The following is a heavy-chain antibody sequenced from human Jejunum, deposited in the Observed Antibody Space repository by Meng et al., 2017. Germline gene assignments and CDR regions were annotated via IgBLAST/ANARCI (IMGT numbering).Heavy chain of an antibody. CDR2: VFYTGST. CDR1: GVSVTSGHYY. V-gene: IGHV4-61*01. J-gene: IGHJ4*02. CDR3: ARGGWDFEY. D-gene: IGHD3-16*01. Sequence: QGRLQESGPGLGRPSETLSLTCTVSGVSVTSGHYYWSWVRQPPGQGLEWIGHVFYTGSTNYSPSFKSRVTISVHTSMNQFSLKLNSVTAADTAVYYCARGGWDFEYWGQGILVTVSS.